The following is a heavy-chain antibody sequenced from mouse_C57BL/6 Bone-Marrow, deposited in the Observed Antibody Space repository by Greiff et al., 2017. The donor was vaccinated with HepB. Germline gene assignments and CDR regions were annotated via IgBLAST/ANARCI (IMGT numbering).Heavy chain of an antibody. CDR3: ARSFDYDGSMDY. V-gene: IGHV5-17*01. CDR1: GFTFSDYG. D-gene: IGHD1-2*01. Sequence: DVQLVESGGGLVKPGGSLKLSCAASGFTFSDYGMHWVRQAPEKGLEWVAYISSGSSTIYYADAVQGRFTISRDSAKHTLFLPMTSLRSEDTAMYYCARSFDYDGSMDYWGQGTSDTVSS. CDR2: ISSGSSTI. J-gene: IGHJ4*01.